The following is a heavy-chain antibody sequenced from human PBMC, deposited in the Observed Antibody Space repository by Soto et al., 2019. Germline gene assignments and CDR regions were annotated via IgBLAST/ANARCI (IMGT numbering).Heavy chain of an antibody. Sequence: SETLSHSYTVSGGSISSGPYYWTWIRQHPGKGLEWIGYNYYSGITYYNPSPKSRVTISLDTSKNQFSLKLSSVTAADTAVYYCARGSSIAGLYYGMDVWGQGTTVT. CDR1: GGSISSGPYY. J-gene: IGHJ6*02. CDR3: ARGSSIAGLYYGMDV. D-gene: IGHD6-6*01. V-gene: IGHV4-31*03. CDR2: NYYSGIT.